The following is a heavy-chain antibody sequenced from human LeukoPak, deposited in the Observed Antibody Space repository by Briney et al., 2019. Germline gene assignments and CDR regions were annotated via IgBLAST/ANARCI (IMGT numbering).Heavy chain of an antibody. J-gene: IGHJ4*02. CDR2: INQDGSEK. CDR1: GFTFSSYW. Sequence: GGSLRLSCADSGFTFSSYWISWVRQAPGKGLEWVDNINQDGSEKYYVGSVRGRFTISRDNAKNSLYLQMNSLRAEDTAVYYCAISSPVATVGYWGQGTLVTVSS. V-gene: IGHV3-7*01. CDR3: AISSPVATVGY. D-gene: IGHD4-23*01.